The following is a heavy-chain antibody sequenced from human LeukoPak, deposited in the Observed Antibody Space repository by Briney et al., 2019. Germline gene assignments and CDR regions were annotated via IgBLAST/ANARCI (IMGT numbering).Heavy chain of an antibody. CDR1: GGSISSYY. CDR3: ARGRFDDYGDPDAFDI. V-gene: IGHV4-59*01. CDR2: IYYSGST. D-gene: IGHD4-17*01. Sequence: PSETLSLTCTVSGGSISSYYWSWIRQPPGKGLEWIGYIYYSGSTNYNPSLKSRVTISVDTSKNQFSLKLSSVTAADTAVYYCARGRFDDYGDPDAFDIWGQGTMVTVSS. J-gene: IGHJ3*02.